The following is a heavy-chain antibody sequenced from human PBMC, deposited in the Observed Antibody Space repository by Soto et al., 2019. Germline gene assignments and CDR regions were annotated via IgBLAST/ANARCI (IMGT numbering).Heavy chain of an antibody. CDR1: GFTVSSNY. D-gene: IGHD3-3*01. CDR3: ARAIFGVVTPFDY. J-gene: IGHJ4*02. CDR2: IYSGGST. Sequence: GGSLRLSCAASGFTVSSNYMSWVRQAPGKGLEWVSVIYSGGSTYYADSVKGRFTISRDNSKNTLYLQMNSLRAEDTAVYYCARAIFGVVTPFDYWGQGTLVTVSS. V-gene: IGHV3-53*01.